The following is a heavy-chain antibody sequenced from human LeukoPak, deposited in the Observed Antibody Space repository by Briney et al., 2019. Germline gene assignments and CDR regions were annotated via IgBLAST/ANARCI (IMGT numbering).Heavy chain of an antibody. CDR2: IKEDGRAK. CDR3: ARDSPGYGAYDLG. J-gene: IGHJ4*02. CDR1: GFTFSTYW. Sequence: GGSLRLSCAASGFTFSTYWMSWVRQAPGKGLEWVANIKEDGRAKYSVDSVKGRFTISRDNAKNTLYLQMNSLRAEDTAVYYCARDSPGYGAYDLGWGQGTLVTVSS. V-gene: IGHV3-7*04. D-gene: IGHD5-12*01.